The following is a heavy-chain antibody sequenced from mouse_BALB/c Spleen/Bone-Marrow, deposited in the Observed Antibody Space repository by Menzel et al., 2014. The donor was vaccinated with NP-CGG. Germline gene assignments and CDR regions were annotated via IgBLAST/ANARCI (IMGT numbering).Heavy chain of an antibody. Sequence: VQLKVSGGGLVQPGGSLKLSCAASGFTFSNYGLSWVRQTPDWRLEYVAIINRIRGVTYFPHRVMGRFTISRDNPRNTQKLKMRSQKSEDTAKYYGTRGVEGQSWFTYWGQGTLVTGSA. CDR1: GFTFSNYG. V-gene: IGHV5-6-3*01. J-gene: IGHJ3*01. CDR2: INRIRGVT. CDR3: TRGVEGQSWFTY.